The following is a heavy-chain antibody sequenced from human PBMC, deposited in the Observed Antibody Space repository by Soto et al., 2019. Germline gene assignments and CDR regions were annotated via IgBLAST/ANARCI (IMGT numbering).Heavy chain of an antibody. J-gene: IGHJ4*02. V-gene: IGHV4-39*01. CDR2: IYYSGST. CDR3: MLGSGWKDFDY. Sequence: SETLSLTCTVSGGSISGSSYYWGWIRQPPGKGLEWVGNIYYSGSTYYNPSLKSRVTISVDTSKNQFSLKLSSVTAADTAVYYCMLGSGWKDFDYWGQGTLVTVS. D-gene: IGHD3-22*01. CDR1: GGSISGSSYY.